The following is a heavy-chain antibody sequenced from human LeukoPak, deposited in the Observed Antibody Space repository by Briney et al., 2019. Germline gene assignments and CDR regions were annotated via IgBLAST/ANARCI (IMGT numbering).Heavy chain of an antibody. CDR3: AKDVGKWESLHFFDY. J-gene: IGHJ4*02. CDR1: GFTLSTNA. D-gene: IGHD1-26*01. V-gene: IGHV3-23*01. CDR2: ISGSGAST. Sequence: GGSLRLSCLTSGFTLSTNAMSWVRQAQGQGQEWISGISGSGASTYYAASVKGRFTISRDDSRNTLYLQMNSLRGDDTAVYYCAKDVGKWESLHFFDYWGQGTLVTVSS.